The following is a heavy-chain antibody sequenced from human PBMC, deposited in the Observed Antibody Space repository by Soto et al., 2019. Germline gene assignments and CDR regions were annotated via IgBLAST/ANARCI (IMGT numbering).Heavy chain of an antibody. CDR3: ASIGHDCSGGSCYSGGGSFGY. Sequence: QVQLVQSGAEVKKPGSSVKVSCKASGGTFSSYAISWVRQAPGQGLEWMGGIIPIFGTANYAQKFQGRVTITADESTSTAYMELSSLRSEDTDVYYCASIGHDCSGGSCYSGGGSFGYWGQGTLVTVSS. CDR2: IIPIFGTA. V-gene: IGHV1-69*12. D-gene: IGHD2-15*01. CDR1: GGTFSSYA. J-gene: IGHJ4*02.